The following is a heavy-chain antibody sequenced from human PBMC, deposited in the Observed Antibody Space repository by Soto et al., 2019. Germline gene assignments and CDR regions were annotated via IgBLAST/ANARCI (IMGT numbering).Heavy chain of an antibody. J-gene: IGHJ4*02. Sequence: GGSLRLSCAASGFTFSSYAMSWVRQAPGKGLEWVSAISGSGGSTYYADSVKGRFTISRDNSKNTLYLQMNSLRAEDTAVYYCAKGRNYYGSGSYYYFXYWSQGTLVTVSS. CDR2: ISGSGGST. V-gene: IGHV3-23*01. CDR1: GFTFSSYA. D-gene: IGHD3-10*01. CDR3: AKGRNYYGSGSYYYFXY.